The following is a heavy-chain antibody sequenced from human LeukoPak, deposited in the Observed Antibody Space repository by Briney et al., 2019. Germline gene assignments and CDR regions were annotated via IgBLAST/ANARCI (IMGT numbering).Heavy chain of an antibody. V-gene: IGHV4-59*01. CDR3: ARSMVGGFMDY. CDR2: IYYSGST. J-gene: IGHJ4*02. D-gene: IGHD2-15*01. CDR1: GGSISSYY. Sequence: PSETLSLTCTVSGGSISSYYWTWIRQPPGKGLEWMGYIYYSGSTEYNPSLKSRVTISVDASKNQFSLKLRSVTAADTAVYYCARSMVGGFMDYWGQGTLVTVSS.